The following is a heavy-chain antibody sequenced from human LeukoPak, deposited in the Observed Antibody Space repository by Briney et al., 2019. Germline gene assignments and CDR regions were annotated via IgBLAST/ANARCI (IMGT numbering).Heavy chain of an antibody. J-gene: IGHJ4*02. CDR2: IWYDGSNK. V-gene: IGHV3-33*01. Sequence: GGSQRLSCAASGFTFSSYGMHWVRQAPGKGLEWVAVIWYDGSNKYYADSVKGRFIISRDNSKNTLYLQMNSLRAEDTAVYYCARDRSTSPFDYWGQGTLVTVSS. D-gene: IGHD2-2*01. CDR1: GFTFSSYG. CDR3: ARDRSTSPFDY.